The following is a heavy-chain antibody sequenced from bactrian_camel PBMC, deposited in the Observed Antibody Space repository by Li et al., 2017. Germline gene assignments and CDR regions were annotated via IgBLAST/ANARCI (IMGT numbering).Heavy chain of an antibody. V-gene: IGHV3S1*01. D-gene: IGHD2*01. CDR2: ISSDGGYT. Sequence: VQLVESGGGLVQAGGSLRLSCGASGSIYGDACVGWLRQAPGKEREGVAAISSDGGYTYYADSMKGRFTIYRDNAKSITYLQMNSLSPEDTAMYYCAADPFVTEGIMLVRFRGAAFRYWGQGTQVTVS. CDR3: AADPFVTEGIMLVRFRGAAFRY. J-gene: IGHJ6*01. CDR1: GSIYGDAC.